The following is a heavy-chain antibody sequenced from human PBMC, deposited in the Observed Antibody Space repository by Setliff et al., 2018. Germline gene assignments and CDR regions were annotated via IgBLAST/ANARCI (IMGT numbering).Heavy chain of an antibody. CDR3: FGAGTCSY. D-gene: IGHD3-10*01. CDR2: ISGSGGTT. Sequence: PGGSLRLSCAASGFTFSNYAMSWVRQAPGKGLEWVSAISGSGGTTYYAVSVKGRFIISRDNAKNSLSLQMNNLRTEDTAVYYCFGAGTCSYWGQGTLVTAPQ. J-gene: IGHJ4*02. V-gene: IGHV3-23*01. CDR1: GFTFSNYA.